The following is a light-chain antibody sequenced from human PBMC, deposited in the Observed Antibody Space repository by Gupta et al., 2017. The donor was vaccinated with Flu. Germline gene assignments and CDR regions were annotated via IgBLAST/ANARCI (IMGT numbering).Light chain of an antibody. CDR1: SLRSNY. V-gene: IGLV3-19*01. J-gene: IGLJ3*02. CDR3: NSRDSSDNHWV. CDR2: GKN. Sequence: SSELIQDPAVSVALGHTVRITCEGDSLRSNYASWYQQKPGQAPVLVSYGKNNRPSGIPDRFSGSSSGNTASLTITGAQAKDEADYYCNSRDSSDNHWVFGGGTKLTVL.